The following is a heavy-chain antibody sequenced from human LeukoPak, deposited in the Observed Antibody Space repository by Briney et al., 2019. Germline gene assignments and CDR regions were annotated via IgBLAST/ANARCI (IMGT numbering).Heavy chain of an antibody. CDR1: GYTFTGYY. CDR3: ARHLPSRSGWDQEDY. J-gene: IGHJ4*02. CDR2: INPNSGGT. D-gene: IGHD6-19*01. Sequence: ASVKVSCKASGYTFTGYYMHWVRQAPGQGLEWMGWINPNSGGTNYAQKFQCRVTMTRDTSISTAYMELSRLRSDDTAVYYCARHLPSRSGWDQEDYWGQGTLVTVSS. V-gene: IGHV1-2*02.